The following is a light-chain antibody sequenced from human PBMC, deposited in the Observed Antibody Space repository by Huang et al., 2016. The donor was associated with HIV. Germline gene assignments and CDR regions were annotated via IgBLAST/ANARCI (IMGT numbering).Light chain of an antibody. J-gene: IGKJ2*01. Sequence: DIQMTQSPSSLSASVGDRVTITCQASQDISNYLNGYQQKPGKAPKFLIYDASNLETGVPSRFSGIGSGTDFTFTISSLQPEDIATYFCQQYDNLPYTFGQGTKLEIK. CDR1: QDISNY. CDR3: QQYDNLPYT. CDR2: DAS. V-gene: IGKV1-33*01.